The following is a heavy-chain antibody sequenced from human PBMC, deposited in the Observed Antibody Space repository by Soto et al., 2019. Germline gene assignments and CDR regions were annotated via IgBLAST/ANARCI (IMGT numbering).Heavy chain of an antibody. CDR2: IYYSGAT. Sequence: QLQLQESGPGLVKPSETLSLTCTVSGGSISRSSYYWGWIRQPPGKGLEWIGSIYYSGATYYNPSLKSRVTSSVDTSKNPFSLTLSSVTAADTAVYYCARHDYGGFCLWGQGTLVTVSS. D-gene: IGHD4-17*01. CDR1: GGSISRSSYY. J-gene: IGHJ4*02. V-gene: IGHV4-39*01. CDR3: ARHDYGGFCL.